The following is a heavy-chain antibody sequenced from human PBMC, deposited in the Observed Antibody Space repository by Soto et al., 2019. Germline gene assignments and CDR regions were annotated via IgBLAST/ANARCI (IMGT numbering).Heavy chain of an antibody. CDR3: AKLLIKIFDY. CDR2: ISGSGGST. V-gene: IGHV3-23*01. CDR1: GFTFSSYG. J-gene: IGHJ4*02. Sequence: GGSLRLSCAASGFTFSSYGMSWVRQAPGKGLERVSAISGSGGSTYYADSVKGRFTISRDNSKNTLYLQMNSLRAEDTAVYYCAKLLIKIFDYWGQGTLVTVSS.